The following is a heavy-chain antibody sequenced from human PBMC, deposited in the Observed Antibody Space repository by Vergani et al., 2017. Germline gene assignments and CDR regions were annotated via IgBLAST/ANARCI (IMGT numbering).Heavy chain of an antibody. J-gene: IGHJ4*02. CDR1: GFTFSSYA. V-gene: IGHV3-23*04. Sequence: EVQMVESGGGLVKPGGSLRLSCVASGFTFSSYAMSWVRQAPGKGLEWVSAISGSGGSTYYADSVKGRFTISRDNSKNTLYLQMNSLRAEDTAVYYCAKDVSYYYDSSGYFDYWGQGTLVTVSS. CDR2: ISGSGGST. CDR3: AKDVSYYYDSSGYFDY. D-gene: IGHD3-22*01.